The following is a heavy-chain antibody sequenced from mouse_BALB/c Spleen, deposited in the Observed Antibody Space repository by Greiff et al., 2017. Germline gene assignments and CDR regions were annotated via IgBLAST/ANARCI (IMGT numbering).Heavy chain of an antibody. Sequence: VQLQQSGAELVKPGASVKLSCKASGYTFTSYWMHWVKQRPGQGLEWIGEINPSNGRTNYNEKFKSKATLTVDKSSSTAYMQLSSLTSEDSAVYYCARPYDYYFDYWGQGTTLTVSS. CDR2: INPSNGRT. CDR3: ARPYDYYFDY. J-gene: IGHJ2*01. CDR1: GYTFTSYW. V-gene: IGHV1S81*02. D-gene: IGHD2-4*01.